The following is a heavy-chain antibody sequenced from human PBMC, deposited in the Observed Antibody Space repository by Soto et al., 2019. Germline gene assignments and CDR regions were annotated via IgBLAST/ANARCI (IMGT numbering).Heavy chain of an antibody. CDR3: ARDGYYYGSGSPDDAFDI. CDR2: IYYSGST. J-gene: IGHJ3*02. Sequence: PSETLSLTCTVSGGSISSGGYYWSWIRQHPGKGLEWIGYIYYSGSTYYNPSLKSRVTISVDTSKNQFSLKLSSVTAADTAVYYCARDGYYYGSGSPDDAFDIWGQGTMVTVSS. V-gene: IGHV4-31*03. CDR1: GGSISSGGYY. D-gene: IGHD3-10*01.